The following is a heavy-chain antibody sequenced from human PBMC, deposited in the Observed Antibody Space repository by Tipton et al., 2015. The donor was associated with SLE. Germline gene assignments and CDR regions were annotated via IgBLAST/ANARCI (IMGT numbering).Heavy chain of an antibody. Sequence: TLSLTCTVSGGSISSYYWSWIRQPAGKGLEWIGRIYTSGSTNYNPSLKSRVTISVDTSKNPFSLKLSYVTAADTAVYYCARVSHTISAFDIWGQGTMVTVSS. CDR3: ARVSHTISAFDI. CDR2: IYTSGST. D-gene: IGHD5-12*01. V-gene: IGHV4-4*07. CDR1: GGSISSYY. J-gene: IGHJ3*02.